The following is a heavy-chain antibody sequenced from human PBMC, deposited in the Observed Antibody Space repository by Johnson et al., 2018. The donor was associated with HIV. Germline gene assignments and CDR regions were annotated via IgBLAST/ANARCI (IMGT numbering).Heavy chain of an antibody. J-gene: IGHJ3*02. CDR1: GFTFSDYY. CDR3: ASGWGIVVSDAFDI. CDR2: ISSRGSTI. V-gene: IGHV3-11*04. D-gene: IGHD6-19*01. Sequence: VQLVESGGGVVRPGGSLRLSCAASGFTFSDYYMSWIRQAPGKGLEWVSYISSRGSTIYYADTVKGRFTISRDNAKNSLYLQMNSLRAEDTAVYYCASGWGIVVSDAFDIWGQGTMVTVSS.